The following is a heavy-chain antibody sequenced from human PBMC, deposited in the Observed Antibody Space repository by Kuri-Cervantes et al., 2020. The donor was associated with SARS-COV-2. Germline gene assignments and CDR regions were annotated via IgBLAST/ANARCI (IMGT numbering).Heavy chain of an antibody. CDR2: ITESGST. D-gene: IGHD3-22*01. Sequence: GSLRLSCAVYGGSSSDDKWSWIRQAPGKGLEWVGEITESGSTNYNPSLKGRVGMSVDMSKKQFSLKLTSVTAADTAIYYCARGRYDVTMIVVVVTAASSHFDLWGRGTLVTVSS. CDR3: ARGRYDVTMIVVVVTAASSHFDL. V-gene: IGHV4-34*01. J-gene: IGHJ2*01. CDR1: GGSSSDDK.